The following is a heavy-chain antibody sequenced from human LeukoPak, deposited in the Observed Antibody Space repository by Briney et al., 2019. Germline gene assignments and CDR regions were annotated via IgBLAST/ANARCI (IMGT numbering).Heavy chain of an antibody. J-gene: IGHJ3*02. D-gene: IGHD1-26*01. CDR2: ISSSSTYI. Sequence: GGSLRLSCAASGFIFSTYSMNWVRQAPGKGLEWVSSISSSSTYIYYADSLKGRFTISRDNAKKSLCLQMNSLRVEDTAVYYCARAGFGELLVAAFDIWGQGTMVTVSS. V-gene: IGHV3-21*01. CDR1: GFIFSTYS. CDR3: ARAGFGELLVAAFDI.